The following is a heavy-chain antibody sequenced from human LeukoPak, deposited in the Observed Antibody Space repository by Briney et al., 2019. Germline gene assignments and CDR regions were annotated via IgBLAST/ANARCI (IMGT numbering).Heavy chain of an antibody. D-gene: IGHD3-10*01. Sequence: ASVKVSCKASGYTFTSYGISWVRQAPGQGLEWMGWISAYNGNTNYAQKLQGRVTMTTDTSASTAYMELRSLRYDDTAVYYCARDNWGSVRGVKGDYWGQGTLVTVSS. CDR3: ARDNWGSVRGVKGDY. CDR1: GYTFTSYG. J-gene: IGHJ4*02. CDR2: ISAYNGNT. V-gene: IGHV1-18*01.